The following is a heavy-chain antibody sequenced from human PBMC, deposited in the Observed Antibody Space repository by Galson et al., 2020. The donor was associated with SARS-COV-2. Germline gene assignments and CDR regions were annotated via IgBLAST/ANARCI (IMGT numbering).Heavy chain of an antibody. V-gene: IGHV4-30-4*01. CDR2: IYYSGST. Sequence: ETSETLSLTCTVSGGSISSGDYYWSWIRQPPGKGLEWIGYIYYSGSTYYNPSLKSRVTISVATSKNQFSLKLSSVTAADTAVYYCARDEATGGLGDYYYYGMDVWGQGTTVTVSS. D-gene: IGHD1-26*01. J-gene: IGHJ6*02. CDR1: GGSISSGDYY. CDR3: ARDEATGGLGDYYYYGMDV.